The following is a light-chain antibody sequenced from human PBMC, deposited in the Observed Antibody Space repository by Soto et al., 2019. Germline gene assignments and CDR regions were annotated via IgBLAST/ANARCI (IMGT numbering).Light chain of an antibody. CDR1: QSIIRW. Sequence: DIQMTQSPSTLSTSVGDRVTITCRASQSIIRWLAWYQQKPGKAPNLLISTASSLESGVPSRFSGSGSGTEFTLTISSLQPDDFATYYCQQYNSYPLAFGQGTKVEIK. J-gene: IGKJ1*01. V-gene: IGKV1-5*03. CDR2: TAS. CDR3: QQYNSYPLA.